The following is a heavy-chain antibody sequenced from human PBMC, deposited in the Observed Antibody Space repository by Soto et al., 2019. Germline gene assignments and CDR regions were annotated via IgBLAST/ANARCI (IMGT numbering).Heavy chain of an antibody. CDR2: ISSSSSYI. Sequence: EVQLVESGGGLVKPGGSLRLSCAASGFTFSSYSMNWVRQAPGKGLEWVSSISSSSSYIYYADSVKGRFTISRDNAKNSLYLQMNSLRAEDTAVYYCARSSDVVVIAIGYFQHWGQGTLVTVSS. CDR1: GFTFSSYS. V-gene: IGHV3-21*01. CDR3: ARSSDVVVIAIGYFQH. J-gene: IGHJ1*01. D-gene: IGHD2-21*01.